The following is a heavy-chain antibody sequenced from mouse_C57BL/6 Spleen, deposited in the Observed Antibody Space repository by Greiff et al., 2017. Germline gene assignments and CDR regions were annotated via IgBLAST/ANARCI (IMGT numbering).Heavy chain of an antibody. CDR3: ARPGTGAWFAY. D-gene: IGHD3-3*01. CDR1: GYTFTSYW. CDR2: INPSSGYT. J-gene: IGHJ3*01. V-gene: IGHV1-7*01. Sequence: VQLQQSGAELAKPGASVKLSCKASGYTFTSYWMHWVKQRPGQGLEWIGYINPSSGYTKYNQKFKDKDTLTADKSSSTAYMQLSSLTYEDSAVYYCARPGTGAWFAYWGQGTLVTVSA.